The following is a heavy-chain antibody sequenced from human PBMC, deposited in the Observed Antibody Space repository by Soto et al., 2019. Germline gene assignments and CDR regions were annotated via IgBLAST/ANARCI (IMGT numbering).Heavy chain of an antibody. V-gene: IGHV3-11*01. D-gene: IGHD4-17*01. J-gene: IGHJ4*02. CDR1: GFTFSDYY. CDR2: ISSGGSII. CDR3: ARGTYDSGDHVDY. Sequence: QVQLVESGGGLVKPGGSLRLSCAASGFTFSDYYMTWIRQAPGKGLDWISCISSGGSIISYADSVKGRFTISRDNAKNTLYLEMDSLRAEDTAVYYCARGTYDSGDHVDYWGQGTLVTVSS.